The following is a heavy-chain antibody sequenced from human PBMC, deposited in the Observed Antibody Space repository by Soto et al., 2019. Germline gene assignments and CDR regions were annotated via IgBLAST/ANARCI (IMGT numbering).Heavy chain of an antibody. CDR3: ARGQSSLLLDC. CDR1: GGSFSGYY. V-gene: IGHV4-34*01. Sequence: QVQLQQWGAGLLKPSETLSLTCAVYGGSFSGYYWSWIRQPPGKGLEWIGEINHSGSTNYNPSLTRRVTISVDTSKNQFSLKLSSVTAADTAVYYCARGQSSLLLDCWGQGILVTVSS. CDR2: INHSGST. D-gene: IGHD2-8*02. J-gene: IGHJ4*02.